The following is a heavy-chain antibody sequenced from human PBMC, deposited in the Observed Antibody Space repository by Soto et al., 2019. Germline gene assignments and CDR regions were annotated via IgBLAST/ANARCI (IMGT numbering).Heavy chain of an antibody. J-gene: IGHJ6*02. D-gene: IGHD2-21*02. CDR3: SGFSGGACRQNYGMDV. Sequence: EVHLVESGGGLVKPGGSLRLSCAVSGFTFSSCTMNWVRQAPGKGLEWVSSISPSTSHIYYADSVKGRFTISRDNAKNSPFLQMTSLRAEDTAVYYCSGFSGGACRQNYGMDVWGQGTTVTVSS. CDR2: ISPSTSHI. V-gene: IGHV3-21*01. CDR1: GFTFSSCT.